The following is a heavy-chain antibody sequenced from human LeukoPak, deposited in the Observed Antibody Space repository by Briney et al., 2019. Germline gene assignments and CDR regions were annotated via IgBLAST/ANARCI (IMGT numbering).Heavy chain of an antibody. CDR1: GESFSAYY. CDR2: IFHSGST. V-gene: IGHV4-38-2*02. CDR3: AREAFSSGYYDDY. D-gene: IGHD3-22*01. J-gene: IGHJ4*02. Sequence: SETLSLTCAVYGESFSAYYWGWIRQFPGKGLEWIGSIFHSGSTYYNPALRSRVTISVDTSKNQFSLKLRSVTAADTAVYYCAREAFSSGYYDDYWGQGTLVTVSS.